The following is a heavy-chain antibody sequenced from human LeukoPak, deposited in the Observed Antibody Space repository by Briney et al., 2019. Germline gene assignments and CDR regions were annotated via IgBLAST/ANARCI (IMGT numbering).Heavy chain of an antibody. J-gene: IGHJ3*01. D-gene: IGHD3-22*01. CDR2: ISSSGSSI. CDR1: GLTFSSYE. Sequence: PGGSLRLSCAASGLTFSSYEMNWVRQAPGKGREWVSYISSSGSSIYYADSVKGRFTISRDNAKKSLYLQMNSLRAEDTAVYYCARDSHEFDSSGYYPDAFDVWGQGTMVTVGS. V-gene: IGHV3-48*03. CDR3: ARDSHEFDSSGYYPDAFDV.